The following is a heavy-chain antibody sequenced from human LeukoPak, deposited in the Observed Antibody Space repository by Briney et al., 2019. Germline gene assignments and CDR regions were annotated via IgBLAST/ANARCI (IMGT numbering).Heavy chain of an antibody. Sequence: SETLSLTCAVYGGSFSGYYWSWIRQPPGKGLEWIGETNHSGSTNYNPSLKSRVTISGDTSKNQFSLKLSSVTAADTAVYYCARGPYSGHTFNIWGQGTMVTVSS. J-gene: IGHJ3*02. CDR1: GGSFSGYY. CDR2: TNHSGST. CDR3: ARGPYSGHTFNI. D-gene: IGHD5-12*01. V-gene: IGHV4-34*01.